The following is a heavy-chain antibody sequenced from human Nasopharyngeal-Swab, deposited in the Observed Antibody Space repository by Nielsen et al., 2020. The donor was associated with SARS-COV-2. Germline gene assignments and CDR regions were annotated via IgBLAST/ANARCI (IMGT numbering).Heavy chain of an antibody. J-gene: IGHJ6*02. Sequence: SETLSLTCAVYGGSFSGYYWSWIRQPPGKGLEWIGEINHSGSTNYNLSLKSRVTISVDTSKNQFSLKLSSVTAADTAVYYCARGGGGSGSYTMDVWGQGTTVTVSS. D-gene: IGHD3-10*01. CDR1: GGSFSGYY. CDR3: ARGGGGSGSYTMDV. V-gene: IGHV4-34*01. CDR2: INHSGST.